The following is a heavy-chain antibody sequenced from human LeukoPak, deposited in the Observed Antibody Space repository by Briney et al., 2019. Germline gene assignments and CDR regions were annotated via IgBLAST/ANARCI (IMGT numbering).Heavy chain of an antibody. Sequence: SVKVSCKASGGTFSSYAISWVRQAPGQGLEWMGRVIPILGIANYAQKFQGRVTITADKSTSTAYMELSSLRSEDTAVYYCARPPTVTTDYYYYYYGMDVWGQGTTVTVSS. J-gene: IGHJ6*02. CDR2: VIPILGIA. D-gene: IGHD4-17*01. CDR3: ARPPTVTTDYYYYYYGMDV. CDR1: GGTFSSYA. V-gene: IGHV1-69*04.